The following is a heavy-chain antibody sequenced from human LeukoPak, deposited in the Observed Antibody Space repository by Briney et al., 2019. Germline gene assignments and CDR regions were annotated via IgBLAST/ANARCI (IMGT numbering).Heavy chain of an antibody. V-gene: IGHV3-30*18. CDR1: GFTFSSYG. J-gene: IGHJ4*02. D-gene: IGHD6-19*01. Sequence: PGRSLRLSCAASGFTFSSYGMHWVRQAPGKGLEWVAVISYDGSNKYYADSVKGRFTISRDNSKNTLYLQMNSLRAEDTAVYYCAKVGGSEQSAFDYWGQGTLVTVSS. CDR3: AKVGGSEQSAFDY. CDR2: ISYDGSNK.